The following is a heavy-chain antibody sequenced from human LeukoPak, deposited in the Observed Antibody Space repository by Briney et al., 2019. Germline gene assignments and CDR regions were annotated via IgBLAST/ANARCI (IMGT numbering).Heavy chain of an antibody. V-gene: IGHV4-34*01. CDR3: ARGWAALTNDAFDI. D-gene: IGHD1-14*01. CDR1: GGSFGGYY. CDR2: TNHSGST. Sequence: PSETLSLTCAVYGGSFGGYYWSWIRQPPGKGLEWIGETNHSGSTNYNPSLKSRVTISVDTSKNQFSLKLSSVTAADTAVYYCARGWAALTNDAFDIWGQGTMVTVSS. J-gene: IGHJ3*02.